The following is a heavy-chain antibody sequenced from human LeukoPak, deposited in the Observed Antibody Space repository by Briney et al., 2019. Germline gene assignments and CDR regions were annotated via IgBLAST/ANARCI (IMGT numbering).Heavy chain of an antibody. Sequence: GGSLRLSCAASGFTFSSYGMHWVRQAPGKGLEWVALIRYDGSNKNYADSVKGRFALSRDNSKNTLYLQMNSLRVEDTAVYYCAKGAGYNSGWHDYWGQGTLVTVSS. CDR3: AKGAGYNSGWHDY. CDR1: GFTFSSYG. J-gene: IGHJ4*02. CDR2: IRYDGSNK. D-gene: IGHD6-19*01. V-gene: IGHV3-30*02.